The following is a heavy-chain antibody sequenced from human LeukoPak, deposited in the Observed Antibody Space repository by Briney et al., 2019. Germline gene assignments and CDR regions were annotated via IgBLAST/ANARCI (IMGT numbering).Heavy chain of an antibody. CDR1: GFTFSSYA. V-gene: IGHV3-64*01. Sequence: GGSLRLSCGASGFTFSSYAMHWVRQAPGKGLEYVSAISSNGGSTYYANSVKGRFTISRDNSKNTLYLQMGSLRAEDMAVYYCARWVDGTTYFDYWGQGTLVTVSS. J-gene: IGHJ4*02. CDR3: ARWVDGTTYFDY. D-gene: IGHD1-14*01. CDR2: ISSNGGST.